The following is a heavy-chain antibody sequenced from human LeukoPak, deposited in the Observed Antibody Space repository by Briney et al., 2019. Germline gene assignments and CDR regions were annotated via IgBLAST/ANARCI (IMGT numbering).Heavy chain of an antibody. Sequence: GGSLRLSCAASGFTFSDYAMHWVRQAPGKGLQWVSGISWSIGTICYADSVKGRFTISRDNAKNSLYLQMNSLRAEDTALYYCAEGVITMVRGVIIGYYFDYWGQGTLVTVSS. CDR3: AEGVITMVRGVIIGYYFDY. CDR1: GFTFSDYA. D-gene: IGHD3-10*01. CDR2: ISWSIGTI. J-gene: IGHJ4*02. V-gene: IGHV3-9*01.